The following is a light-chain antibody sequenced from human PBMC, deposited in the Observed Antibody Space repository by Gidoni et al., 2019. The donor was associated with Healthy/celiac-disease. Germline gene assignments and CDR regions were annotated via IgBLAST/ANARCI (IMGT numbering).Light chain of an antibody. J-gene: IGKJ2*01. CDR1: QGISSY. V-gene: IGKV1-8*01. CDR3: QQYYSYPYT. Sequence: AIRITQSPSSLAASTGDRVTITCRASQGISSYLAWYQHKPGKAPKLLIYAASTLQSGVPSRFSGSGSGTDFTLTISCLQSEDFATYYFQQYYSYPYTFGQGTKLEIK. CDR2: AAS.